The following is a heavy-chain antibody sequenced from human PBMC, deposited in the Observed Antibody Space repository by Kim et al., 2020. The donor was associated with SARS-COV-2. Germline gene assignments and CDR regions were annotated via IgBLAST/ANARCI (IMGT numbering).Heavy chain of an antibody. CDR1: GYTFTSYG. CDR3: ARDADYGGNSANDAFDI. CDR2: ISAYNGNT. D-gene: IGHD4-17*01. V-gene: IGHV1-18*04. J-gene: IGHJ3*02. Sequence: ASVKVSCKASGYTFTSYGISWVRQAPGQGLEWMGWISAYNGNTNYAQKLQGRVTMTTDTSTSTAYMELRSLRSDDTAVYYCARDADYGGNSANDAFDIWGQGTMVTVSS.